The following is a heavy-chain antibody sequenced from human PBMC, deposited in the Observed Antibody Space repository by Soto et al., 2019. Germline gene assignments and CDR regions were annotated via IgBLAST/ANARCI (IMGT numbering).Heavy chain of an antibody. CDR2: INHSGST. CDR1: GGSFSGYY. Sequence: SETLSLTCAVYGGSFSGYYWSWIRQPPGKGLEWIGEINHSGSTNYNPSLKSRVTISVDTSKNQFSLKLSSVTAADTAVYYCARGVALWFFYYFDYWGQGTLVTVSS. V-gene: IGHV4-34*01. J-gene: IGHJ4*02. CDR3: ARGVALWFFYYFDY. D-gene: IGHD3-10*01.